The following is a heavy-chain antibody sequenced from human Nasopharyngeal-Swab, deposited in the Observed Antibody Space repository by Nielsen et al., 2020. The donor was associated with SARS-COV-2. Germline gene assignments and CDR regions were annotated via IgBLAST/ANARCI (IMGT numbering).Heavy chain of an antibody. J-gene: IGHJ6*02. V-gene: IGHV3-30*03. CDR1: GFTFSSYA. Sequence: SLKISCAASGFTFSSYAMTWVRQAPGKGLEWVAVISYDGSNKYYADSVKGRFTISRDNSKNTLYLQMNSLRAEDTAVYYCAGPSWSSLIYGMDVWGQGTTVTVSS. CDR3: AGPSWSSLIYGMDV. CDR2: ISYDGSNK. D-gene: IGHD6-13*01.